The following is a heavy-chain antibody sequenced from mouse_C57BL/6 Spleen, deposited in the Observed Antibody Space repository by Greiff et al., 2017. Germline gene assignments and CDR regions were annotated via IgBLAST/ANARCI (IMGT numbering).Heavy chain of an antibody. J-gene: IGHJ2*01. CDR2: IDPSDSYT. D-gene: IGHD2-4*01. CDR1: GYTFTSYW. CDR3: ARSHYYDYPFDY. Sequence: VQLQQPGAEFVMPGASVKLSCKASGYTFTSYWMHWVKQRPGQGLEWIGEIDPSDSYTNYNQKFKGKSTLTVDKSSSTAYMQLSSLTSEDSAVYYCARSHYYDYPFDYWGQGTTLTVSS. V-gene: IGHV1-69*01.